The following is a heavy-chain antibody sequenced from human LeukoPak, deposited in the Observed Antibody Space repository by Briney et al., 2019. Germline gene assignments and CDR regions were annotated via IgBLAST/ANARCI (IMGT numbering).Heavy chain of an antibody. D-gene: IGHD3-10*01. CDR1: GGSVSYYY. V-gene: IGHV4-59*02. Sequence: SETLSLTCTVSGGSVSYYYWSWIRQPPGKGLEWIAYIYYSGSTNYNPSLRSRVTISVGTSKNQVSLKLSSVTAADTAVYYCARSPGYYFDYWGQGTLVTVSS. CDR3: ARSPGYYFDY. CDR2: IYYSGST. J-gene: IGHJ4*02.